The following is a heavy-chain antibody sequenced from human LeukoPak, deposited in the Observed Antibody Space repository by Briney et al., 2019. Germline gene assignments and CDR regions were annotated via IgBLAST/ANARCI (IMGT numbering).Heavy chain of an antibody. CDR1: GGSISSHY. Sequence: PSETLSLTCTVSGGSISSHYWSWIRQPPGKGLEWIGYIYYSGSTNYNPSLKSRVTISVDTSKNQFSLKLSSVTAADTAVYYCARDSTMNDAFDIWGQGTMVTVSS. CDR3: ARDSTMNDAFDI. D-gene: IGHD2/OR15-2a*01. V-gene: IGHV4-59*11. J-gene: IGHJ3*02. CDR2: IYYSGST.